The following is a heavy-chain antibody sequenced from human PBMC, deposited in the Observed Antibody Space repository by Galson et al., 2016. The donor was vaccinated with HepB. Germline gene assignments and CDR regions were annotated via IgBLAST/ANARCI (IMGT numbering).Heavy chain of an antibody. CDR2: ISTTSTYI. D-gene: IGHD3-3*01. Sequence: SLRLSCAASGFTFSGNSMNWVRQAPGKGLERVASISTTSTYIDYGDSVKGRFIIARDNAKNSLFLQMKSLRVEDTAVYYCARGAALGGLYHYMDVWGKGTTVTVSS. CDR3: ARGAALGGLYHYMDV. J-gene: IGHJ6*03. CDR1: GFTFSGNS. V-gene: IGHV3-21*01.